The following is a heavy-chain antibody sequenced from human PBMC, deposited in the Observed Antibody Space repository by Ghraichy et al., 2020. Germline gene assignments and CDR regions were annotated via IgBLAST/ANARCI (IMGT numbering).Heavy chain of an antibody. CDR2: VFYSGSS. V-gene: IGHV4-59*02. CDR3: ARALLYPNWYFDL. CDR1: NDSVTTNY. Sequence: SETLSLTCTVSNDSVTTNYWGWIRQPPGQGLEWIGYVFYSGSSNYNSSLKSRVTISIDPSKNQFSLKLNSVTAADTAVSFCARALLYPNWYFDLWGHGTQVTVSS. J-gene: IGHJ2*01. D-gene: IGHD5/OR15-5a*01.